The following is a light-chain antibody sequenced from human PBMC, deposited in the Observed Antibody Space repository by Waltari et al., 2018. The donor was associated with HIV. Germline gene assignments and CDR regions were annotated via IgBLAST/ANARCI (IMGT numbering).Light chain of an antibody. CDR2: GGS. Sequence: VSTQYPRTMSLSSGVRATLSCMASQSVSSNYLAWYQQKPGQAPRLLIYGGSSRATGIPDRFSGSGSGTDFTLTISRLEPEDFAVYYCQQYGNSRTFGQGTKVEIK. CDR1: QSVSSNY. CDR3: QQYGNSRT. V-gene: IGKV3-20*01. J-gene: IGKJ1*01.